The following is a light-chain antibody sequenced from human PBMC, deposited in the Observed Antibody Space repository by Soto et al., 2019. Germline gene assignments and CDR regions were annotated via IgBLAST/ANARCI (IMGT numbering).Light chain of an antibody. CDR2: AAS. V-gene: IGKV1-6*01. CDR1: QGIRSD. CDR3: LQDYNSPRT. J-gene: IGKJ1*01. Sequence: AIQMTQSPSSLSASVGDRVTITCRASQGIRSDLGWYQDKPGKAPKLLIYAASSLQPGVPSRFSGSGSGTDFTLTITSLQPEDFATYYCLQDYNSPRTFGQGTKVEIK.